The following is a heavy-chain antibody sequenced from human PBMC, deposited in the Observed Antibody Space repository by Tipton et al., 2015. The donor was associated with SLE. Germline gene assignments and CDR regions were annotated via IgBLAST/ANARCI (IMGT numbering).Heavy chain of an antibody. D-gene: IGHD2-21*01. J-gene: IGHJ2*01. V-gene: IGHV4-61*01. CDR1: GGSISSGSYY. CDR2: IYYSGST. CDR3: AREVISQPFDL. Sequence: TLSLTCTVSGGSISSGSYYWSWIRQPPGKGLEWIGYIYYSGSTNYNPSLKSRVTISVDTSKNQFSLKLSSVTAADTAVYYCAREVISQPFDLWGRGTLLTVSS.